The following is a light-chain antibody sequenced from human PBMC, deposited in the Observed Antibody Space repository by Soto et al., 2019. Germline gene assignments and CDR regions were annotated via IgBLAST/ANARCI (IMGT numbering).Light chain of an antibody. Sequence: QSVLTQPASVSGSPGQSITISCTGTSSGVGGYNYVSWYQQHPGKAPKLMIYDVSNRPSGVSYRFSGSKSGNTASLTISGLQAEDEADYYCSSYTSSRLGVFGGGTKLTVL. CDR1: SSGVGGYNY. V-gene: IGLV2-14*01. CDR3: SSYTSSRLGV. J-gene: IGLJ3*02. CDR2: DVS.